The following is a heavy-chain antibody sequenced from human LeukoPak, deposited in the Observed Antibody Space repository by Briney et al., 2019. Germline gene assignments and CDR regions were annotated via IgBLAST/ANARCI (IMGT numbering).Heavy chain of an antibody. J-gene: IGHJ5*01. CDR1: GFTLSNYA. Sequence: GVPLRLSCVASGFTLSNYAMSWLRQSPGKALEWVSSSSGSGGSSYYADSVKGRFTISRDSSKITLYMQMNSLRDEDTAIYYCAKDYNPYSFSWFDYWGQGTLVTVSS. D-gene: IGHD5-12*01. V-gene: IGHV3-23*01. CDR3: AKDYNPYSFSWFDY. CDR2: SSGSGGSS.